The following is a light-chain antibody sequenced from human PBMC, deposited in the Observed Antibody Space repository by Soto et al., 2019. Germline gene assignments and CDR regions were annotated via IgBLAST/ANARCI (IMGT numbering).Light chain of an antibody. CDR1: SSDVGGYNF. V-gene: IGLV2-11*01. CDR2: DVN. J-gene: IGLJ3*02. Sequence: QSVLTQPRSVSGSPGQSVTISCTGTSSDVGGYNFVSWYHQNPGKAPRLMIFDVNKRPSGVPDRFSGSKSGNTASLTISGLQAEDEADYYCCSYAGSYTGVFGGGTKLTVL. CDR3: CSYAGSYTGV.